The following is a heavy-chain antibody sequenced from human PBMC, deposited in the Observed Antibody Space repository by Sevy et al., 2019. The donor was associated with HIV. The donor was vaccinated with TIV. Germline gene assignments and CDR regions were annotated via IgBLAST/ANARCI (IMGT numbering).Heavy chain of an antibody. CDR2: LSFACGRI. CDR1: GFTFSKYS. CDR3: ARAGCSKPNDY. V-gene: IGHV3-23*01. Sequence: GGSLRLSCVASGFTFSKYSMSWVRQTPGKGLEWVSTLSFACGRINYADSVKGRLTMSRDDSRNTFYLQMDSLRAEDTAIYYCARAGCSKPNDYWGHETLVTVSS. D-gene: IGHD2-2*01. J-gene: IGHJ4*01.